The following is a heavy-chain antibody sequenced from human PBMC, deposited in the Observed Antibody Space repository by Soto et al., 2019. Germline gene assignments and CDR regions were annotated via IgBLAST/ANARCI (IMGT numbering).Heavy chain of an antibody. V-gene: IGHV1-18*01. CDR1: GDTFTNYR. CDR2: NR. Sequence: ASVKVSCKASGDTFTNYRISWVRQAPGQGLEWMGYNRNYAQKLQGRVTMTTETATSTAYMELRSLRSDDTAVYYCARDRLPLGELSPGEYWGQGTVVTVSS. J-gene: IGHJ4*02. CDR3: ARDRLPLGELSPGEY. D-gene: IGHD3-16*02.